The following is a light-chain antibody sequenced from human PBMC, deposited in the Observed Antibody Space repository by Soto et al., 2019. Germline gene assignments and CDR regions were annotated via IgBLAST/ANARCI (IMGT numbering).Light chain of an antibody. CDR2: DAS. CDR1: PSISTW. V-gene: IGKV1-5*01. CDR3: QQYSRSSSFT. J-gene: IGKJ2*01. Sequence: DIQMTQSPSTLSASIGDRVTVTCRASPSISTWLAWYLQKPGKAPKLLIFDASSLESGVPSRFSGSGSGTEFTLTITSLQPDDSATYYCQQYSRSSSFTFGQGTKLEIK.